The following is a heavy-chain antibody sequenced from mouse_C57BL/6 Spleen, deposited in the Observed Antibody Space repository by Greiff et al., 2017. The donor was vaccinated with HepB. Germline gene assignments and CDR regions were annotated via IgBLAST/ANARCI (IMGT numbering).Heavy chain of an antibody. Sequence: DVHLVESGGGLVQPKGSLKLSCAASGFSFNTYAMNWVRQAPGKGLEWVARIRSKSNNYATYYADSVKDRFTISRDDSESMLYLQMNNLKTEDTAMYYCVRHSRGGYFEVWGTGTTVTVSS. CDR2: IRSKSNNYAT. CDR3: VRHSRGGYFEV. J-gene: IGHJ1*03. CDR1: GFSFNTYA. V-gene: IGHV10-1*01.